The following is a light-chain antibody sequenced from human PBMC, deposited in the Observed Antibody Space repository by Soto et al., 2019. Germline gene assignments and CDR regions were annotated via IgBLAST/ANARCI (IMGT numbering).Light chain of an antibody. V-gene: IGKV3-20*01. Sequence: EIVLTQSPGTLSLSPGERATLSCRASQSLSRTYLAWYQQKPGQAPRLLIYTTSARATGIPDRFSGSGSGTDFTLTISRLEPEDFAVYYCHQYDTSPWTFGQGTKVEI. CDR2: TTS. CDR1: QSLSRTY. J-gene: IGKJ1*01. CDR3: HQYDTSPWT.